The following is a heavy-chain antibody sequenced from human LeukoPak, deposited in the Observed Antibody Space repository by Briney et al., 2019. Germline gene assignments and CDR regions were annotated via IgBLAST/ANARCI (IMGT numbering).Heavy chain of an antibody. CDR3: ARARWYGPGSYKYYFDY. CDR2: IKVDGSDK. D-gene: IGHD3-10*01. Sequence: PGGSLRLSCAGSGFTFSSYWMSWVRQSPGKGLEWVANIKVDGSDKYYVDSVKGRFTISRDNAKNSLYLQMNSLRAEDTAVYYCARARWYGPGSYKYYFDYWGQGTLVTVSS. CDR1: GFTFSSYW. J-gene: IGHJ4*02. V-gene: IGHV3-7*01.